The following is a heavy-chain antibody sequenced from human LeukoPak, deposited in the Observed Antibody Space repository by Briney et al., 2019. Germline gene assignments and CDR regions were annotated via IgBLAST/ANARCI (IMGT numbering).Heavy chain of an antibody. CDR1: GFTFSSYA. CDR3: AKDLSSAVAGY. V-gene: IGHV3-23*01. CDR2: ISGSGGST. J-gene: IGHJ4*02. Sequence: PGGSLRLSCAASGFTFSSYAMSWVRQAPGKGLEWVSGISGSGGSTYYADSVKGRFTISRDNSKNTVYLQVNSLRAEDTAVYYCAKDLSSAVAGYWGQGTLDTVSS. D-gene: IGHD6-19*01.